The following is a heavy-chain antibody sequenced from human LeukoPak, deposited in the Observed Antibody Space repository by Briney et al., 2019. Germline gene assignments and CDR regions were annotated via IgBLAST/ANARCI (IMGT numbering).Heavy chain of an antibody. D-gene: IGHD5-12*01. J-gene: IGHJ4*02. V-gene: IGHV3-74*01. CDR3: ARGASGYGNFDY. CDR1: GFSFNTYW. Sequence: GGSLRLSCAASGFSFNTYWMHWARQAPGKGLVWVSRIYSDGSSTYYADSVKGRFTCSRDNAKNTVYLQMNSLRAEDTAVYYCARGASGYGNFDYWGQGTLVTVSS. CDR2: IYSDGSST.